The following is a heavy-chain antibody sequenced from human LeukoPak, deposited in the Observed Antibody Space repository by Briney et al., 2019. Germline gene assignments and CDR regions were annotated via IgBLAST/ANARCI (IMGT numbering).Heavy chain of an antibody. J-gene: IGHJ4*02. CDR1: GFTFSSYW. CDR3: ARVFESGVVILDY. D-gene: IGHD3-22*01. CDR2: IKQDGSEK. V-gene: IGHV3-7*01. Sequence: PGGSLRLSCAASGFTFSSYWMSWVRQAPGKGLEWVANIKQDGSEKYYVDSVKGRFTISRDNAKNSLYLQMNSLRAEDTAVYYCARVFESGVVILDYWGQGTLVTVSS.